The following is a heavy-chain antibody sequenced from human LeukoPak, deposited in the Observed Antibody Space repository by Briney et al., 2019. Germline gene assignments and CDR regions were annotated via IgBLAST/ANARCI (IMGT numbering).Heavy chain of an antibody. D-gene: IGHD3-10*01. J-gene: IGHJ4*02. CDR1: GFSFSSYS. CDR3: ASDYGSGSYYQFDY. Sequence: GGSLRLSCAASGFSFSSYSMIWVRQAPRKGLEWVSSISSSSNYIYYADSVKGRFTISRDNAKNSLYLQMNSLGAEDTAVYYCASDYGSGSYYQFDYWGQGTLVTVSS. CDR2: ISSSSNYI. V-gene: IGHV3-21*01.